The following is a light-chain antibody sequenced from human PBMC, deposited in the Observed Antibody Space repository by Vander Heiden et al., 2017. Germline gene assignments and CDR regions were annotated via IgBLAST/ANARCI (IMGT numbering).Light chain of an antibody. CDR2: GAS. Sequence: EIVLTQSPGTLSLSPGERATLSCRASQSVSSSYLTWYQQKPGQAPRLLIYGASSRATAIPDRFSGSGSGTDFTLTISSLEPEDFAVYYCQHYGSSPLFTFGPGTKVDSK. CDR1: QSVSSSY. J-gene: IGKJ3*01. V-gene: IGKV3-20*01. CDR3: QHYGSSPLFT.